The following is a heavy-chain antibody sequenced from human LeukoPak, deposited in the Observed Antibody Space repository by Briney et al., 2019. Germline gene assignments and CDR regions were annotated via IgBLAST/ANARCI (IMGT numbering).Heavy chain of an antibody. CDR3: ARSKSYGDY. D-gene: IGHD3-16*02. V-gene: IGHV4-34*01. J-gene: IGHJ4*02. CDR1: GGSFSGYY. Sequence: SETLSLTCAVYGGSFSGYYWSWIRQPPGKGLEWIGEINHSGSTNYDPSLKSRVTISVDTSKNQFSLKLSSVTAADTAVYYCARSKSYGDYWGREPWSPSPQ. CDR2: INHSGST.